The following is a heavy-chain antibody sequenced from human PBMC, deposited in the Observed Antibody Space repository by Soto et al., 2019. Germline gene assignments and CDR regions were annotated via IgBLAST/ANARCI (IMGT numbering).Heavy chain of an antibody. Sequence: SVKVSCKASGGTFSSYTISWVRQAPGQGLEWMGRIIPILGIANYAQKFQGRVTITADKSTSTAYMELSSLRSEDTAVYYRARDASHHCSSTSCYGAHDAFDIWGQGTMVTVSS. D-gene: IGHD2-2*01. J-gene: IGHJ3*02. V-gene: IGHV1-69*04. CDR1: GGTFSSYT. CDR2: IIPILGIA. CDR3: ARDASHHCSSTSCYGAHDAFDI.